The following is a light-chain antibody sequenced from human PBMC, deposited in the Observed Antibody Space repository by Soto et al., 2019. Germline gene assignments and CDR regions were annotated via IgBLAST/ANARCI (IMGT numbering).Light chain of an antibody. V-gene: IGKV3-15*01. J-gene: IGKJ1*01. Sequence: IVLTQSPGTLSLSPGERATLSCRASQRVSSTSFAWHQQKPGQAPRLVIYGASSRAAGIPARFCGSGSGTEFTLTMSSLQSEDFAIYYCLQYNKWPRTFGQGTKVDIK. CDR3: LQYNKWPRT. CDR1: QRVSST. CDR2: GAS.